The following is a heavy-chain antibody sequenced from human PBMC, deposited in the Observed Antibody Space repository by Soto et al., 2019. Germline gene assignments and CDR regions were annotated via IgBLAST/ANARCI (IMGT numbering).Heavy chain of an antibody. CDR2: IIPIFGTA. J-gene: IGHJ6*02. D-gene: IGHD3-10*01. CDR3: ARDPYYYGSEGDYYYGMDV. CDR1: GGTFSSYA. Sequence: QVQLVQSGAEVKKPGSSVKVSCKASGGTFSSYAISWVRQAPGQGLEWMGGIIPIFGTANYAQKFQGRVTITADESKSTAYMELSSLRSEDTAVYYCARDPYYYGSEGDYYYGMDVWGQGTTVTVSS. V-gene: IGHV1-69*01.